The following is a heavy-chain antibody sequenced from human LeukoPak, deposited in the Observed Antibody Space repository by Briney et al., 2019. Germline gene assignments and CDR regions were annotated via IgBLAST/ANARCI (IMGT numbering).Heavy chain of an antibody. CDR3: AKDHGTAVAGFYY. D-gene: IGHD6-19*01. CDR2: ITGTGGSA. J-gene: IGHJ4*02. Sequence: GASLRLSCAASGFSLSTYGVSWVRRPPGKGLEWVSGITGTGGSAYYADSVKGRFTVSRDTSKNTLYLQMNSLRAEDTAIYYCAKDHGTAVAGFYYWGQGTLVTVSS. CDR1: GFSLSTYG. V-gene: IGHV3-23*01.